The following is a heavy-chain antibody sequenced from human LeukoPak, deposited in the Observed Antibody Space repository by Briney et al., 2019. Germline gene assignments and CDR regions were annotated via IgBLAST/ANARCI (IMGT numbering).Heavy chain of an antibody. CDR1: GGSFNGFY. CDR2: IDNSGRT. J-gene: IGHJ4*02. D-gene: IGHD6-13*01. V-gene: IGHV4-34*01. Sequence: SETLSLTCAVYGGSFNGFYWSWVRHSPGEGLEWVGGIDNSGRTNSNPSLKSRVIISVDMSKNQFSLKLTSVTAADTAVYYCARKSIVTAGRKPYDYWDQGTLVTVSS. CDR3: ARKSIVTAGRKPYDY.